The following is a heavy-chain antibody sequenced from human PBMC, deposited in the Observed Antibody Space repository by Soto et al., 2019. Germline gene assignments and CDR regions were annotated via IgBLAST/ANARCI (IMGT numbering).Heavy chain of an antibody. CDR2: INHSGST. CDR1: GGSFSGYY. V-gene: IGHV4-34*01. J-gene: IGHJ6*03. CDR3: ARGLRGYSYGYVPYYYYYMDV. Sequence: SETLSLTCAVYGGSFSGYYWSWIRQPPWKGLEWIGEINHSGSTNYNPSLKSRVTISVDTSKNQFSLKLSSVTAADTAVYYCARGLRGYSYGYVPYYYYYMDVWGKGTTVTVSS. D-gene: IGHD5-18*01.